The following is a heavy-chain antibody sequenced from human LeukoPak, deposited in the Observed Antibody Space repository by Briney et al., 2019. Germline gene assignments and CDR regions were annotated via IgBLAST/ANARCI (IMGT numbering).Heavy chain of an antibody. D-gene: IGHD2-15*01. V-gene: IGHV3-33*01. J-gene: IGHJ3*02. Sequence: GGSLRHSRAAYGFNFRSYVMHWVGQAPRKGLEWVAVIWYDGTNTYYADYVNGRFTISRDNSKNTLYLQLNSLRAEDTAVYYCARDFCSGGSCYPDAFDIWGQGTMVTVSS. CDR1: GFNFRSYV. CDR3: ARDFCSGGSCYPDAFDI. CDR2: IWYDGTNT.